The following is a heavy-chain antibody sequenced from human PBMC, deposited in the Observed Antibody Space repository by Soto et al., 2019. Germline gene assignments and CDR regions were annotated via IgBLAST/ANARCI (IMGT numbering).Heavy chain of an antibody. D-gene: IGHD6-19*01. CDR1: GFTVSSNY. CDR2: IYSGGST. V-gene: IGHV3-66*01. CDR3: ARGLIAVAGFDY. J-gene: IGHJ4*02. Sequence: EVQLVESGGGLVQPGGSLRLSCAASGFTVSSNYMSWVRQAPGKGLEWVSVIYSGGSTYYADSVKCRFTISRDNSKNTLYLQMNSLRAEDTAVYYCARGLIAVAGFDYWGQGTLVTVSS.